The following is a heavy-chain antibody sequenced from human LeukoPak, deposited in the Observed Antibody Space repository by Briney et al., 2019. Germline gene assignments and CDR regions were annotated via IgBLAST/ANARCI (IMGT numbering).Heavy chain of an antibody. CDR2: ISYRRIT. D-gene: IGHD3/OR15-3a*01. CDR1: GGAISNYY. Sequence: SETLSLTCTVSGGAISNYYWNWIRQPPGKGLEWCGQISYRRITKYNPSLQNRLTIQIHTSNKQSSLQLSSVTAADTALYYCARDPGLRRYGMDVWGQGTTVTVSS. CDR3: ARDPGLRRYGMDV. J-gene: IGHJ6*02. V-gene: IGHV4-59*13.